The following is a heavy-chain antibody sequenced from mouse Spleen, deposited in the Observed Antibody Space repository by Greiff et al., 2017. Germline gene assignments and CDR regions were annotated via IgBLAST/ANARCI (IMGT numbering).Heavy chain of an antibody. D-gene: IGHD1-1*01. CDR1: GYTFTNYW. V-gene: IGHV1-63*01. Sequence: QVQLQQSGAELVRPGTSVKMSCQASGYTFTNYWIGWAKQRPGHGLEWIGDIYPGGGYTNYNEKFKGKATLTADKSSSTAYMQFSSLTSEDSAIYYCARDSLRGFDYWGQGTTLTVSS. CDR3: ARDSLRGFDY. CDR2: IYPGGGYT. J-gene: IGHJ2*01.